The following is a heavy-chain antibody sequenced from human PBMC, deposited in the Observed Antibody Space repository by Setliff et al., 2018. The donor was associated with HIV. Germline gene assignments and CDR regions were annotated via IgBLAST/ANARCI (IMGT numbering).Heavy chain of an antibody. CDR2: IYHSGST. CDR1: GGSISSVNYY. D-gene: IGHD6-13*01. CDR3: ARVDSSWSLYYYYYMDV. Sequence: SETLSLTCNVSGGSISSVNYYWNWVRQPAGKGLEWIGSIYHSGSTYYNPSLKSRVTISVDTSKNQFSLKLSSVTAADTAVYYCARVDSSWSLYYYYYMDVWGKGTTVTVSS. V-gene: IGHV4-39*07. J-gene: IGHJ6*03.